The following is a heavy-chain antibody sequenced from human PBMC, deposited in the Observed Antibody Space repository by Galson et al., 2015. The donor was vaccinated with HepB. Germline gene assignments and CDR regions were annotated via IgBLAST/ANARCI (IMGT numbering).Heavy chain of an antibody. J-gene: IGHJ4*02. CDR2: INPSGGST. V-gene: IGHV1-46*01. Sequence: SVKVSCKASGYTFTSYYMHWVRQAPGQGLEWMGIINPSGGSTSYAQKFQGRVTMTRDTSTSTVYMELSSLRSEDTAVYYCAREGDYYGSGSYSWVFDYWGQGTLVTVSS. CDR3: AREGDYYGSGSYSWVFDY. D-gene: IGHD3-10*01. CDR1: GYTFTSYY.